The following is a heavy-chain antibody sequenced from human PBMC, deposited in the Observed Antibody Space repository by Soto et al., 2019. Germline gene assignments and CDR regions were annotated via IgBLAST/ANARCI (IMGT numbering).Heavy chain of an antibody. Sequence: VQLVQSGAEVKKPGASVKVSCKASGYTFTSYGISWVRQAPGQGLEWMGWISAYNGNTNYAQKLQGRVTMTTDTSTSTDYMELRSLRSDDTAVYYWARSITIFGVVINGLDVWGQGTTVTVSS. CDR2: ISAYNGNT. CDR3: ARSITIFGVVINGLDV. D-gene: IGHD3-3*01. J-gene: IGHJ6*02. V-gene: IGHV1-18*01. CDR1: GYTFTSYG.